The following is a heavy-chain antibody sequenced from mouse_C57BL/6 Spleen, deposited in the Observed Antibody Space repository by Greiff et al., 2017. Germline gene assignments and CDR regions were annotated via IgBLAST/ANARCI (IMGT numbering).Heavy chain of an antibody. CDR2: IYPGSGST. Sequence: QVQLQQPGAELVKPGASVKMSCKASGYTFTSYWITWVKQRPGQGLEWIGDIYPGSGSTNYNEKFKSKATLTVDTSSSTAYMQLSSLTSEDSAVYYCAREGQLRLRGYAMDYWGQGTSVTVSS. CDR3: AREGQLRLRGYAMDY. CDR1: GYTFTSYW. D-gene: IGHD3-2*02. V-gene: IGHV1-55*01. J-gene: IGHJ4*01.